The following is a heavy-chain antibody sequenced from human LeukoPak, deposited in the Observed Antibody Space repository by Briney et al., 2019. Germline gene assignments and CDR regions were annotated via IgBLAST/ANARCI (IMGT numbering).Heavy chain of an antibody. CDR1: GFTISSYS. CDR2: ISSSSSYI. Sequence: KPGGSLRLSCAASGFTISSYSMNWVRQAPGKGLEWVSSISSSSSYIYYADSVKGRFTISRDNAKNSLYLQMNSLRAEDTAVYYCAKLLPGIVGASRVEDYWGQGTLVTVSS. J-gene: IGHJ4*02. V-gene: IGHV3-21*04. D-gene: IGHD1-26*01. CDR3: AKLLPGIVGASRVEDY.